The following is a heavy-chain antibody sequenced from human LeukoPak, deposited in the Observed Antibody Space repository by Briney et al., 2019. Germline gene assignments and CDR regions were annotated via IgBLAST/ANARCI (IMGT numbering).Heavy chain of an antibody. CDR2: IRDGGRT. CDR1: SGSISNEN. J-gene: IGHJ2*01. Sequence: SETLSLTCTVSSGSISNENWSWIRQSPGKGLEWIGFIRDGGRTNSNPSLKSRVTISLDTSKNQFSLNLSSVTAADTAVYYCARDSGASWYFDLWGRGTLVTVSS. V-gene: IGHV4-59*01. D-gene: IGHD2-15*01. CDR3: ARDSGASWYFDL.